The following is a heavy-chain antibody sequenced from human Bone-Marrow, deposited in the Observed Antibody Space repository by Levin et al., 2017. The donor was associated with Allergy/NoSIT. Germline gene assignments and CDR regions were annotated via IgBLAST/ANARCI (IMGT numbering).Heavy chain of an antibody. J-gene: IGHJ3*02. D-gene: IGHD3/OR15-3a*01. CDR3: AKVRRGLDAYDM. Sequence: AGGSLRLSCAASGFTFSSSAMSWVRQAPGKGLEWVSSISAGDASTYYTDSVKGRLTVSRDNSKNTLYLQMNSLRAEDTALYYCAKVRRGLDAYDMWGQGTMVTVSS. CDR1: GFTFSSSA. CDR2: ISAGDAST. V-gene: IGHV3-23*01.